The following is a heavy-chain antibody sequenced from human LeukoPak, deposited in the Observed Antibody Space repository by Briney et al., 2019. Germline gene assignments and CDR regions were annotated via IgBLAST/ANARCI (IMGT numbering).Heavy chain of an antibody. V-gene: IGHV3-48*04. CDR1: GFTFSSYN. CDR3: AREIGYSDY. CDR2: ISDSSTTI. D-gene: IGHD3-22*01. J-gene: IGHJ4*02. Sequence: GGSLRLSCAASGFTFSSYNMNWVRQAPGKGLEWVSYISDSSTTIYYADSVKGRFTISRDNAKNSLYLQMNSLRAEDTAVYYCAREIGYSDYWGQGTLVTVSS.